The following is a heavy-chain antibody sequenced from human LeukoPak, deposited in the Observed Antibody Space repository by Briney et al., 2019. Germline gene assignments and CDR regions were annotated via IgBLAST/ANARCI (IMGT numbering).Heavy chain of an antibody. Sequence: PGGSLRLSCAASGFTFSSYWMSWVRRAPGKGLEWVANIKQEGSEKYYVDSVKGRFTISRDNAKNSLYLQMNSLRAEDTAVYYCARVSVVGKDAFDIWGQGTMVTVSS. D-gene: IGHD2-15*01. CDR3: ARVSVVGKDAFDI. CDR2: IKQEGSEK. J-gene: IGHJ3*02. CDR1: GFTFSSYW. V-gene: IGHV3-7*01.